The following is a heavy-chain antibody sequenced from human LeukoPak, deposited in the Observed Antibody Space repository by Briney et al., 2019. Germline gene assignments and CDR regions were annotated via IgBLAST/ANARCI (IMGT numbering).Heavy chain of an antibody. V-gene: IGHV3-33*01. Sequence: PGGSLRLSCAASGFSVSNNGIHWVRQAPGKGLEWVAGLWPDGITTRYADSVEGRFTMSRDNSENTVYVQMNSLRAEDTAVYFCARRGGSGTFPHSFDAWGQGILVTVSS. J-gene: IGHJ5*02. CDR3: ARRGGSGTFPHSFDA. CDR1: GFSVSNNG. CDR2: LWPDGITT. D-gene: IGHD3-10*01.